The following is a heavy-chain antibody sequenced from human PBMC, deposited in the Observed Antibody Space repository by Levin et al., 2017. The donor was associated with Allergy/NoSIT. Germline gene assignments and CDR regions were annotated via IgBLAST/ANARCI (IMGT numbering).Heavy chain of an antibody. J-gene: IGHJ4*02. Sequence: PSETLSLTCTVSGGSISSGGYYWSWIRQHPGTGLEWIGYIYYSGSTYYNPSLKSRVTISVDTSKNQFSLKLSSVTAADTAVYYCVVWFGELYYFDYWGQGTLVTVSS. CDR3: VVWFGELYYFDY. V-gene: IGHV4-31*03. CDR1: GGSISSGGYY. D-gene: IGHD3-10*01. CDR2: IYYSGST.